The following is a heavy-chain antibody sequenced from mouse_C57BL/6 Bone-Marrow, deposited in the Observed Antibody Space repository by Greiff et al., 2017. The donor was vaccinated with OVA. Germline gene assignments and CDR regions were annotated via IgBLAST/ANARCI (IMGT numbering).Heavy chain of an antibody. J-gene: IGHJ3*01. V-gene: IGHV1-76*01. Sequence: QVQLQQSGAELVRPGASVKLSCKASGYTFTDYYINWVKQRPGQGLEWIARIYPGSGNTYYNEKFKGKATLTAEKSSSTAYMQLSSLTSEDSAVYFCAREEELGREWFAYWGQGTLVTVSA. CDR2: IYPGSGNT. CDR3: AREEELGREWFAY. D-gene: IGHD4-1*01. CDR1: GYTFTDYY.